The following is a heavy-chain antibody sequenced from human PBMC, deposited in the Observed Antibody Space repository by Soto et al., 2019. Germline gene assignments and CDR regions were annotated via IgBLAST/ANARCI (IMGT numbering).Heavy chain of an antibody. D-gene: IGHD6-19*01. V-gene: IGHV3-53*01. Sequence: PGGSLRLSCAASGFTVSSNYMSWVRQAPGKGLEWVSVIYSGGSTYYADSVKGRFTISRDNSKNTLYLQMNSLRAEDTAVYYCVRVEWLVSDGMDVWGQGTTVTVSS. J-gene: IGHJ6*02. CDR1: GFTVSSNY. CDR2: IYSGGST. CDR3: VRVEWLVSDGMDV.